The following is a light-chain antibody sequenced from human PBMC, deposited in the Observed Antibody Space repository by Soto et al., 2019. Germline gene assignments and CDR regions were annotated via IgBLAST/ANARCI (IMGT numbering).Light chain of an antibody. Sequence: EIVLTQSPATLSLSPGERATLSCRASQSVSSYLAWYQQKPGQAPRLLIYDASNRATGIPARFSGSGSGTDFTLTISRLEPEDFAVYYCQQYTDSRTFGQGTKVDI. V-gene: IGKV3-11*01. CDR3: QQYTDSRT. CDR2: DAS. CDR1: QSVSSY. J-gene: IGKJ1*01.